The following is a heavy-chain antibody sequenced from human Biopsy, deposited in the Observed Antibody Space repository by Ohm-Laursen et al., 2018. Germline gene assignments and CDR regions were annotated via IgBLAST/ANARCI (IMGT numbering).Heavy chain of an antibody. CDR2: IFYDGSNT. D-gene: IGHD5-18*01. Sequence: SLRLSCAAPGFTFNNYGMQWVRQAPGKGLERVAFIFYDGSNTYYADSVKGRFTISRDNSRDTLYLQMSSLRAEDTAVYYCAKDRYNYTPIGGFSMDVWGQGTTVTVSS. V-gene: IGHV3-30*18. J-gene: IGHJ6*02. CDR1: GFTFNNYG. CDR3: AKDRYNYTPIGGFSMDV.